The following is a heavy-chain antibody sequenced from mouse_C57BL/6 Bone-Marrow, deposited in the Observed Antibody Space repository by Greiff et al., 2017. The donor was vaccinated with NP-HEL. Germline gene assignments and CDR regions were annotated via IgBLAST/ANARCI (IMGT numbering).Heavy chain of an antibody. V-gene: IGHV5-4*01. D-gene: IGHD4-1*01. J-gene: IGHJ3*01. CDR3: ARDRGKLAWFAY. Sequence: EVKLMESGGGLVKPGGSLKLSCAASGFTFSSYSMSWVRQTPEKRLEWVATISDGGSYTYYPDNVKGRFTISRDNAKNNLYLQMSHLKSEDTAMYYCARDRGKLAWFAYWGQGTLVTVSA. CDR2: ISDGGSYT. CDR1: GFTFSSYS.